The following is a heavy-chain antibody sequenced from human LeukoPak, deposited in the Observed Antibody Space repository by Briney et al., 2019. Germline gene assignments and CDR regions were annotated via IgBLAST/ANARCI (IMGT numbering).Heavy chain of an antibody. V-gene: IGHV4-34*01. CDR3: ARRFPSYSSGWYVEKHWYFDL. CDR1: GGSFSGYY. CDR2: INHSGST. Sequence: PSETLSLTCAVYGGSFSGYYWSWLRQPPGKGLEWIGEINHSGSTNYNPSLKSRVTISVDTSKNQFSLKLSSVTAADTAVYYCARRFPSYSSGWYVEKHWYFDLWGRGTLVTVSS. J-gene: IGHJ2*01. D-gene: IGHD6-19*01.